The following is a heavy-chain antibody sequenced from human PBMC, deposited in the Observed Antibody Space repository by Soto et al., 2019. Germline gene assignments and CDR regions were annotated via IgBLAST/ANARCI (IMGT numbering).Heavy chain of an antibody. CDR3: ARDYGDYDAFDI. J-gene: IGHJ3*02. V-gene: IGHV3-33*01. D-gene: IGHD4-17*01. Sequence: QAQLVESGGGVVQPGRSLRLSCAASGFTFSSYGMHWVRQAPGKGLEWVAVIWYDGSNKYYADSVKGRFTISRDNSKNTLYLQMNSLRAEDTAVYYCARDYGDYDAFDIWGQGTMVTVSS. CDR1: GFTFSSYG. CDR2: IWYDGSNK.